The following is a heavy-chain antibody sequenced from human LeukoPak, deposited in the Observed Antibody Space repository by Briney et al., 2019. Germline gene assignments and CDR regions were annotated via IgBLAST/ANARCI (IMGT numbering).Heavy chain of an antibody. CDR1: GYRFPIYW. CDR3: ARQETGSVGSY. J-gene: IGHJ4*02. Sequence: GESLKISRKASGYRFPIYWIGWVRQMPGKGLEWMGIIYPGDSDTRYSPSFQGQITISADKSISTAYLHWSSLRASDTAMYYCARQETGSVGSYWGQGTLVTVSS. V-gene: IGHV5-51*01. D-gene: IGHD3-10*01. CDR2: IYPGDSDT.